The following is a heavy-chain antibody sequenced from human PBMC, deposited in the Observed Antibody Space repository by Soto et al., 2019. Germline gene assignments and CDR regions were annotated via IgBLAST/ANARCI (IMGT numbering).Heavy chain of an antibody. D-gene: IGHD3-3*01. J-gene: IGHJ6*02. CDR1: GFTFNKYA. CDR2: ISDHGGST. Sequence: GGSLRLSCSASGFTFNKYAMHWVRQAPGTGLQFVSVISDHGGSTVHADYVKGRFTISRDDSKDTLFLQMSSLRAEDTAVYYCAKQNTIVGVVIDFYYYGMDVWGQGTTVTVSS. V-gene: IGHV3-64D*06. CDR3: AKQNTIVGVVIDFYYYGMDV.